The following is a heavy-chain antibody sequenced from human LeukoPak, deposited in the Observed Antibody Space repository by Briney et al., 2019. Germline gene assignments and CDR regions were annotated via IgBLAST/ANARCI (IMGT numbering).Heavy chain of an antibody. CDR1: GFTFSRYW. J-gene: IGHJ4*02. CDR2: ISSSGSTI. V-gene: IGHV3-48*03. Sequence: PGGSLRLSCAASGFTFSRYWMNWVRQAPGKGLEWISYISSSGSTIHYADSVKGRFTISRDNAKNSLFLQMNSLRAEDTALYYCARGGSVGGSFDSSGYYPDYWGQGTLVTVSS. CDR3: ARGGSVGGSFDSSGYYPDY. D-gene: IGHD3-22*01.